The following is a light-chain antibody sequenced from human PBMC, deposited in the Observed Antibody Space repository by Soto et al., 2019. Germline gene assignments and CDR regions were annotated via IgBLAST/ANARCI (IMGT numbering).Light chain of an antibody. J-gene: IGKJ1*01. V-gene: IGKV3-20*01. Sequence: ENVLTQSPGTLSLSPGERATLSCRASQSVSSNYLAWYQQKPGQAPRLLIYGASSRATGIPDRFSGSGSGTDFTLTISRLETEDFAVYYCQQYGNSRWTFGQGTKVEIK. CDR3: QQYGNSRWT. CDR1: QSVSSNY. CDR2: GAS.